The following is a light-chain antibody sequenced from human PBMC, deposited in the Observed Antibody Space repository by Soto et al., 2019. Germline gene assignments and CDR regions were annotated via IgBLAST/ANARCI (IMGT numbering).Light chain of an antibody. V-gene: IGKV3-11*01. CDR1: QSVSSY. Sequence: IVLTQSPATLSLSPGERATLSCRASQSVSSYLAWYQQKPGQAPRLLIYDASNRATGIPARFSGSGSGTDFTLTISSLEPEDFAVYYCQQRSNWPPLLTFGR. J-gene: IGKJ4*01. CDR3: QQRSNWPPLLT. CDR2: DAS.